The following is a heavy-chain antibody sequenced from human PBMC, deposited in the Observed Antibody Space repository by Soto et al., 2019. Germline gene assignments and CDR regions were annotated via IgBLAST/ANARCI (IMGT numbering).Heavy chain of an antibody. J-gene: IGHJ6*02. D-gene: IGHD2-2*01. V-gene: IGHV3-30*18. CDR1: GFTFSSYG. Sequence: TGGSLRLSCAASGFTFSSYGMHWVRQAPGKGLEWVAVISYDGSNKYYADSVKGRFTISRDNSKNTLYLQMNSLRAEDTAVYYCAKVRSTRALYYYYYGMDVWGQGTTVTVSS. CDR2: ISYDGSNK. CDR3: AKVRSTRALYYYYYGMDV.